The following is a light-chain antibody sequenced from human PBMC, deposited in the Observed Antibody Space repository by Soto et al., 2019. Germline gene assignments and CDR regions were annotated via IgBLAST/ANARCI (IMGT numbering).Light chain of an antibody. CDR3: QQYDNDSWT. Sequence: DIQMTQSPSTLSASVGDRVIITCRASQSISSWLAWYQQKPGKAPNLQIYKASTLKSGVPSRFSGSGSGTEFNLTISSLQPDDFATYYCQQYDNDSWTFGQGTKVEIK. V-gene: IGKV1-5*03. J-gene: IGKJ1*01. CDR2: KAS. CDR1: QSISSW.